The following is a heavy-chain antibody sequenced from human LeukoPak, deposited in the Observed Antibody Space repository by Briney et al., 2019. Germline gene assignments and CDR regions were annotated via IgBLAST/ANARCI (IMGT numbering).Heavy chain of an antibody. CDR2: IYTSGST. CDR1: GGSISSYY. V-gene: IGHV4-4*09. J-gene: IGHJ4*02. CDR3: AGAFLYDSSGYYHDY. Sequence: PSETLSLTCTVSGGSISSYYWSWIRQPPGKGLEWIGYIYTSGSTIYNPSLKSRVTISVDTSKNQFSLKLSSVTAADTAVYYCAGAFLYDSSGYYHDYWGQGTLVTVSS. D-gene: IGHD3-22*01.